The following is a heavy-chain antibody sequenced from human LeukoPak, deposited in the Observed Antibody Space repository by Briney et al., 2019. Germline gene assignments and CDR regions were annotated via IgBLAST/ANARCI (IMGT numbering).Heavy chain of an antibody. CDR3: AKSPGGVVSTSFDN. Sequence: GGSLRLSSAASGFTSSTYAMSWGGRATGKELEWGSVISVSGGSTYYADSVKGRFTISRDNSKNTLYLQMNSLRAEDTAVYYCAKSPGGVVSTSFDNWGQGTLVTVSS. CDR1: GFTSSTYA. V-gene: IGHV3-23*01. CDR2: ISVSGGST. D-gene: IGHD2-2*01. J-gene: IGHJ4*02.